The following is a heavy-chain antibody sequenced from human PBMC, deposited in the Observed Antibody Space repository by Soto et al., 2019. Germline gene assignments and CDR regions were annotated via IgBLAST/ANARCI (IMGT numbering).Heavy chain of an antibody. CDR1: GFTFNNYA. CDR2: ISGTGGST. J-gene: IGHJ4*02. V-gene: IGHV3-23*01. Sequence: EVQLLDSGGGLVQPGGSLRLSCAASGFTFNNYAMIWVRQAPGKGLEWVATISGTGGSTYYADSVKGRFTISRDNSKNTLYLQMNSLRVEDTAVYYCAKDRLGGNFDYWGQGTQVTVSS. CDR3: AKDRLGGNFDY.